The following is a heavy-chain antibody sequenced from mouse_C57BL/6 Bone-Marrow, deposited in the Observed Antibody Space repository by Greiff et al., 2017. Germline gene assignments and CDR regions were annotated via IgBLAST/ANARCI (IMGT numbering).Heavy chain of an antibody. CDR3: ARSALYGTLDY. V-gene: IGHV3-6*01. J-gene: IGHJ2*01. D-gene: IGHD2-1*01. CDR1: GYSITSGYY. CDR2: ISYDGSN. Sequence: EVHLVESGPGLVKPSQSLSLTCSVTGYSITSGYYWNWIRQFPGNKLEWMGYISYDGSNNYNPSLKNRISITRDTSKNQFFLKLNSVTTEDTATYYCARSALYGTLDYWGQGTTLTVSS.